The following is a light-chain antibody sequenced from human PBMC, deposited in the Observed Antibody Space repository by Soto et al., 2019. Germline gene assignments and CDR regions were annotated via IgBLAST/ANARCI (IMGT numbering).Light chain of an antibody. V-gene: IGKV1-5*01. CDR2: DAS. CDR1: QSISSW. CDR3: QQYNSYSL. J-gene: IGKJ3*01. Sequence: DIQMTQSPSTLSASVGDRVTITCRASQSISSWLAWYQQKPGKAPKLLIYDASSLESGVPSRFSGSGSGTEFTLTISSLQPDDFATYYCQQYNSYSLFGPGTKVDTK.